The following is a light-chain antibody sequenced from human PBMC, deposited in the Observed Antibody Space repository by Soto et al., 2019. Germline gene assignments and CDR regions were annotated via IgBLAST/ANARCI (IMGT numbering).Light chain of an antibody. CDR2: AAS. CDR1: QGISSY. J-gene: IGKJ1*01. Sequence: DIQLTQSASFLSASVGDRVTITCRASQGISSYLAWYQQKPGKAPKLLIYAASTLQSVVPSRFSGSGSGTEFTLPISSLQPEDFATYYCQQLNSYRTFGQGTKVEIK. CDR3: QQLNSYRT. V-gene: IGKV1-9*01.